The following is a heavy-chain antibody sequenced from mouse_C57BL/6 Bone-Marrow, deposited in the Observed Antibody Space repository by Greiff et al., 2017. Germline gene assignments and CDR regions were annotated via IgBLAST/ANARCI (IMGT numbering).Heavy chain of an antibody. J-gene: IGHJ3*01. V-gene: IGHV1-59*01. CDR3: ASDYYDISYEAY. CDR2: IDPSDSYT. D-gene: IGHD1-1*01. CDR1: GYTFTSYW. Sequence: VQLQQPGAELVRPGTSVQLSCKASGYTFTSYWMHWVKQRPGQGLEWIGVIDPSDSYTNYNQKFKGKATLTVDTSSSTAYMQLSSLTSEDSAVYYCASDYYDISYEAYWRQAALVTAS.